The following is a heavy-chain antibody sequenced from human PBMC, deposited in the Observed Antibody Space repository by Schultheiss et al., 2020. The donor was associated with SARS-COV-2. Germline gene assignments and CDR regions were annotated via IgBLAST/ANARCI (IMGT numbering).Heavy chain of an antibody. D-gene: IGHD1-7*01. CDR3: ARAAVTGTGGSPFDY. CDR1: DGSISDHY. CDR2: IYYSGST. J-gene: IGHJ4*02. V-gene: IGHV4-59*08. Sequence: SETLSLTCTVSDGSISDHYWSWSRQPPGKGLEWIGYIYYSGSTNYNPSLKSRVTISVDTSKNQFSLKLSSVTAADTAVYYCARAAVTGTGGSPFDYWGQGTLVTVSS.